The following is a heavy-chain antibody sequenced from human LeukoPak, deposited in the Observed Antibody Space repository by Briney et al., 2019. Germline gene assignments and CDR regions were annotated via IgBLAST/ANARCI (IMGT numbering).Heavy chain of an antibody. V-gene: IGHV4-39*07. J-gene: IGHJ2*01. CDR1: GGSISSSSYY. Sequence: SETLSLTCTVSGGSISSSSYYWGWIRQPPGKGLEWIGSIYYSGSTYYNPSLKSRATISVDTSKNQFSLKLSSVTAADTAVYYCARGPRGYTYGSGPNHYWFFDLWGRGTLVTVSS. CDR2: IYYSGST. CDR3: ARGPRGYTYGSGPNHYWFFDL. D-gene: IGHD5-18*01.